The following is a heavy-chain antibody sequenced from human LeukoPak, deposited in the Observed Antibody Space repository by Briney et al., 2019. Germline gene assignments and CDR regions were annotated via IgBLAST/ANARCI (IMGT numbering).Heavy chain of an antibody. J-gene: IGHJ3*01. Sequence: GGSLRLSCAASGFTFSIYWMTLVRQAPGKGLEWVAYMKEDGTETHYVDSVKGRFTISRDNTKKSLYLQMNSLRADDTAVYYCARGVYAFDVWGQGTMVTVSS. V-gene: IGHV3-7*01. CDR3: ARGVYAFDV. CDR2: MKEDGTET. CDR1: GFTFSIYW.